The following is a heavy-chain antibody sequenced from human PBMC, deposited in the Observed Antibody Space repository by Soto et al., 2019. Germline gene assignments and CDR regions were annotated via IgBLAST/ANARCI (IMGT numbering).Heavy chain of an antibody. D-gene: IGHD3-10*01. V-gene: IGHV3-23*01. J-gene: IGHJ4*02. CDR3: ATAPELYFDY. CDR1: GFTFSSYA. Sequence: PGGSLRLSCAASGFTFSSYAMSWVRQAPGKGLEWVSAISGSGGSTYYADSVKGRFTISRDNSKNTLYLQMNSLRDEDTAVYYCATAPELYFDYWGLGSLVTVSS. CDR2: ISGSGGST.